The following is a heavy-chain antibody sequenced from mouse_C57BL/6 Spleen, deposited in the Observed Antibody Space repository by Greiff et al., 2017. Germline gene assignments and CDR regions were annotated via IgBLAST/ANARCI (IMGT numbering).Heavy chain of an antibody. V-gene: IGHV1-78*01. J-gene: IGHJ2*01. CDR1: GYTFTDHT. Sequence: VHLKQSDAELVKPGASVKISCQVSGYTFTDHTIHWMKQRPEQGLEWIGYIYPRDGRTKYNAKFKGKATLTADKTSSTAYMQLNSLTSEDSAVYFCSREHYGSSYPDYGGQGTTLTVAS. CDR3: SREHYGSSYPDY. CDR2: IYPRDGRT. D-gene: IGHD1-1*01.